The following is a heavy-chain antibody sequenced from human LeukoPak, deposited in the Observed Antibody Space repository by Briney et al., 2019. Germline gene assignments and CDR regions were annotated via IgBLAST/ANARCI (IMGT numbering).Heavy chain of an antibody. Sequence: ASVKVSCKASGYTFTVYYMHWVRQAPGQGLEWMGWINPNSGGTNYAQNFQGRVTMTRDTSISTAYMVLSSLRSDDTAVYYCARDGNWGSLRGAFDIWGQGTMVTVSS. CDR3: ARDGNWGSLRGAFDI. V-gene: IGHV1-2*02. CDR2: INPNSGGT. J-gene: IGHJ3*02. D-gene: IGHD7-27*01. CDR1: GYTFTVYY.